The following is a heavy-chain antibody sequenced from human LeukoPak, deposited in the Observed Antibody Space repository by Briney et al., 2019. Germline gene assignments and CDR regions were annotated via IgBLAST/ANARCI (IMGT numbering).Heavy chain of an antibody. CDR3: AKNKDYSNFGRSIDY. CDR2: IRYDGSNK. D-gene: IGHD4-11*01. Sequence: GGSLRLSCAASGFTFSNYGMHWVRQAPGKGLEWVTFIRYDGSNKYYADSVKGRFTISRDNSKNTLYLQMNSLRAEDTAVYYCAKNKDYSNFGRSIDYWGQGTLVTVSS. CDR1: GFTFSNYG. J-gene: IGHJ4*02. V-gene: IGHV3-30*02.